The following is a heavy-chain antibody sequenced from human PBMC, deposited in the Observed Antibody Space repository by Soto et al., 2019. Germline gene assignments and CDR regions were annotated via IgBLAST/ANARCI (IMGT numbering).Heavy chain of an antibody. CDR2: IYYSGST. D-gene: IGHD3-16*02. Sequence: QVQLQESGPGLVKPSQTLSLTCTVSGGSISSGGYYWSWIRQHPGKGLEWIGYIYYSGSTYYNPSLKSRVTISVDTSKNQFSLKLSAVTAADTAVYYCAGAGEKITFGGVIVVFDYWGQGTMVTVSS. CDR1: GGSISSGGYY. J-gene: IGHJ4*02. CDR3: AGAGEKITFGGVIVVFDY. V-gene: IGHV4-31*03.